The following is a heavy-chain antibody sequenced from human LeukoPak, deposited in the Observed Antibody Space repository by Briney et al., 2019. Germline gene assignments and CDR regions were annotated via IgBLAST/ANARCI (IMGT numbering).Heavy chain of an antibody. D-gene: IGHD1-1*01. V-gene: IGHV3-7*04. Sequence: GGSLRLSCAASGFTFSTYWMTWVRQAPGKGPEWVANIKEDGSATYYVDSVKGRFTISRDNAKNSLYLQMNSLRAEDTAVYYCARDSPGYLAYDSWGERPLASVSS. CDR2: IKEDGSAT. CDR3: ARDSPGYLAYDS. J-gene: IGHJ5*01. CDR1: GFTFSTYW.